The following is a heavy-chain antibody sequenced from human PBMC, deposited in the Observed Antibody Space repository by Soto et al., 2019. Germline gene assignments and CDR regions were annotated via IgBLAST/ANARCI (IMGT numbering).Heavy chain of an antibody. Sequence: QVQLVQSGAEVRKPGASVKVSCRPSGYTFNTYYLHWLRQAPGQALEWMGVIHPSGGGTTYAQKFLGRATVTRDTSTTTVFMELSSLRSDDTAVYYCARGGHIAVVTASFDNWGQGTLVTVSS. CDR3: ARGGHIAVVTASFDN. CDR1: GYTFNTYY. D-gene: IGHD2-21*02. J-gene: IGHJ4*02. V-gene: IGHV1-46*02. CDR2: IHPSGGGT.